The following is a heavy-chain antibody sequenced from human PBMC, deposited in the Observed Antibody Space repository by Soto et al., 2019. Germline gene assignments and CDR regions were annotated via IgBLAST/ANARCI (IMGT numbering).Heavy chain of an antibody. CDR3: ARLTVVSNWFDP. CDR1: GGSISSYY. D-gene: IGHD2-15*01. V-gene: IGHV4-59*08. J-gene: IGHJ5*02. Sequence: SETLSLTCIVSGGSISSYYWSWIRQPPGKGLEWIGYIYYSGSTNYNPSLKSRVTISVDTSKNQFSLKLSSVTAADTAVYYCARLTVVSNWFDPWGQGTLVTVS. CDR2: IYYSGST.